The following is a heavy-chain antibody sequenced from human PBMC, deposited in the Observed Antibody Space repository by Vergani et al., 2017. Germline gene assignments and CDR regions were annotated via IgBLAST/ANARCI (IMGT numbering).Heavy chain of an antibody. CDR2: IDWDDDK. J-gene: IGHJ4*02. V-gene: IGHV2-70*04. CDR3: ARSSNWGSTGFDY. Sequence: QITLKESGPTLVKPTQTLTLTCTFSGFSLNTRGVSVAWIRQPPGKALEWLARIDWDDDKFYSTSLKTRLTISKDTSKNQVVLRMTNMDPVDTATYYCARSSNWGSTGFDYWGQGTLVTVSS. CDR1: GFSLNTRGVS. D-gene: IGHD7-27*01.